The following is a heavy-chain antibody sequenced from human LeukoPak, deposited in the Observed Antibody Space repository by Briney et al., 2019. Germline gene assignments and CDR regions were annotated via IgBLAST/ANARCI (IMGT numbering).Heavy chain of an antibody. Sequence: SGTLSLTCAVSGGSISSSNWWSWVRQPPGKGLEWIGEIYHSGSTYYNPSLKSRVTISVDKSKNQFSLKLSSVTAADTAVYYCARAQKYYYDSSGALDYYYGMDVWGQGTTVTVSS. V-gene: IGHV4-4*02. CDR3: ARAQKYYYDSSGALDYYYGMDV. CDR2: IYHSGST. D-gene: IGHD3-22*01. CDR1: GGSISSSNW. J-gene: IGHJ6*02.